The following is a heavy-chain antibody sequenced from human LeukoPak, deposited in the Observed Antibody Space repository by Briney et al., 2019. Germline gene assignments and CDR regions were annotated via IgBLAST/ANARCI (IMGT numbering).Heavy chain of an antibody. D-gene: IGHD3-22*01. V-gene: IGHV1-2*02. CDR1: GYTFTGYY. CDR3: ARDSRRSGYYYYYYYMDV. Sequence: ASVKVSCKASGYTFTGYYMHWVRQAPGQGLEWMGWINPNSGGTNYAQKFQGRVTMTRDTSISTAYMELSRLRSGDTAVYYCARDSRRSGYYYYYYYMDVWGKGTTVTVSS. CDR2: INPNSGGT. J-gene: IGHJ6*03.